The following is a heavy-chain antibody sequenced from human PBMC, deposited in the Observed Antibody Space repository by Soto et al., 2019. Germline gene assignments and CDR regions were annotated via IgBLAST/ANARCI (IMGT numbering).Heavy chain of an antibody. Sequence: SETLSLTCTVSGGSVNSGRYYWTWIRQHPGKGLEWVGYISYSGSTYYNPSLKSRISMSSDTSKNQFSLKLNSVTAADTAVYYCARANYGQWLDFWGQGTLVTVS. D-gene: IGHD6-19*01. CDR2: ISYSGST. CDR3: ARANYGQWLDF. J-gene: IGHJ4*02. V-gene: IGHV4-31*03. CDR1: GGSVNSGRYY.